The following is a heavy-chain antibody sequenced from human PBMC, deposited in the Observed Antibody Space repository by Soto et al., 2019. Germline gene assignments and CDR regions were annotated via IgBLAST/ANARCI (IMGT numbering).Heavy chain of an antibody. CDR2: INAGNGNT. CDR1: GYTFTSYA. CDR3: ARDRIRDILTGYYAGDY. Sequence: QVQLVQSGAEVKKPGASVKVSCKASGYTFTSYAMHWVRQAPGQRLERMGWINAGNGNTKYSQKFQGRVTITRDTSARTAYMELSSLRSEDTAVYYCARDRIRDILTGYYAGDYWGQGTLVTVSP. J-gene: IGHJ4*02. V-gene: IGHV1-3*01. D-gene: IGHD3-9*01.